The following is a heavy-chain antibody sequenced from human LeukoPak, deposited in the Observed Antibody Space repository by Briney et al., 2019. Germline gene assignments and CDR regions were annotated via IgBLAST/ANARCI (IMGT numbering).Heavy chain of an antibody. CDR1: GGTFSSYA. J-gene: IGHJ4*02. Sequence: ASVKVSCKASGGTFSSYAISWVRQAPGQGLGWMGGIIPIFGTANYAQKFQGRVTMTRDTSISTAYMELSRLRSDDTAVYYCARLTMIAFDYWGQGTLVTVSS. V-gene: IGHV1-69*05. CDR2: IIPIFGTA. D-gene: IGHD3-22*01. CDR3: ARLTMIAFDY.